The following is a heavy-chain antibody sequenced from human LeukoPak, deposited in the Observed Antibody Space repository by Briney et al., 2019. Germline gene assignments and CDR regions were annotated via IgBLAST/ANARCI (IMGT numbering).Heavy chain of an antibody. Sequence: SVKVSCKASGGTFSSYAISWVRQAPGQGLEWMGGIIPIFGTANYAQKFQGRVTITADESTSTAYMELSSPRSEDTAVYYCAREKYCTNGVCKAYYYGMDVWGQGTTVTVSS. J-gene: IGHJ6*02. CDR3: AREKYCTNGVCKAYYYGMDV. CDR2: IIPIFGTA. V-gene: IGHV1-69*13. D-gene: IGHD2-8*01. CDR1: GGTFSSYA.